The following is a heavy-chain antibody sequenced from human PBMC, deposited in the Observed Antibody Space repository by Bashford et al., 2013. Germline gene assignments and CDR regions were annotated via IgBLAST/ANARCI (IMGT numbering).Heavy chain of an antibody. CDR2: TYYRSKWYN. CDR3: ARGEGENYYYYGMDV. J-gene: IGHJ6*01. Sequence: WIRQSPSRGLEWLGRTYYRSKWYNDYAVSVKSRITINPDTSKNQFSLQLNSVTPEDTAVYYCARGEGENYYYYGMDVWGPRDHGHRSPQ. V-gene: IGHV6-1*01.